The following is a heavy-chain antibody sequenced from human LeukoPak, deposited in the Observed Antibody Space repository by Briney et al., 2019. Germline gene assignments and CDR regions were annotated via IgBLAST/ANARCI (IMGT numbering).Heavy chain of an antibody. J-gene: IGHJ4*02. CDR3: AKEGTASKPSDLDY. CDR1: GFIFSDYG. CDR2: IRYDGSNK. Sequence: GGSLRLSCAASGFIFSDYGMHWVRQAPGKGLEWVAFIRYDGSNKYYLDSVKGRFTISRDSSKNTVCLQMNSLRAEDTAVYYCAKEGTASKPSDLDYWGQGTLVTVSS. V-gene: IGHV3-30*02. D-gene: IGHD1/OR15-1a*01.